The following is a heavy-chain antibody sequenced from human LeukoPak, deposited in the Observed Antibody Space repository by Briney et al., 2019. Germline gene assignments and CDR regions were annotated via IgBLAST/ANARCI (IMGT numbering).Heavy chain of an antibody. CDR3: ARSAEHCANGVCFTKYYMDV. J-gene: IGHJ6*03. V-gene: IGHV1-2*02. CDR1: GYTFSDYY. CDR2: INHNSGGT. Sequence: GASVKVSCKTSGYTFSDYYIHWVRQTPGQGLEWMGWINHNSGGTKYPQKFQGRVTMTSDTSSNTAYMELRRLTSDDTADYYCARSAEHCANGVCFTKYYMDVWGTGTTVTVSS. D-gene: IGHD2-8*01.